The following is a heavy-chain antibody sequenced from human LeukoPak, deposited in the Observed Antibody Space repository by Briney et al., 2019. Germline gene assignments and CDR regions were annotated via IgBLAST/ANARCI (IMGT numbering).Heavy chain of an antibody. Sequence: SGGSLRLSCAVSGSRFSSYAMNWVRQSPERGLEWVSAISGTGGSTSYADSLKGRFTISRDNSKNTLYLQMGSLTAEDTAVYYCAKECGRDYEGRAFDIWGQGTMVTVSS. V-gene: IGHV3-23*01. CDR1: GSRFSSYA. D-gene: IGHD3-22*01. J-gene: IGHJ3*02. CDR3: AKECGRDYEGRAFDI. CDR2: ISGTGGST.